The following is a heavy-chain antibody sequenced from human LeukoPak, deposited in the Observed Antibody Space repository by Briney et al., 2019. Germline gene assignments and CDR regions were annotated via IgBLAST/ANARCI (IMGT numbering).Heavy chain of an antibody. J-gene: IGHJ5*02. CDR3: ARDKAESSGYYWYDNWFDP. CDR2: IYYSGST. V-gene: IGHV4-59*01. Sequence: SETLSLTCTVSGGSISSYYWRWIRQPRGKGLEWIGYIYYSGSTNYNPSLKSRVTISVDTSKNQFSLKLSSVTAADTAVYYCARDKAESSGYYWYDNWFDPWGQGTLVTVSS. CDR1: GGSISSYY. D-gene: IGHD3-22*01.